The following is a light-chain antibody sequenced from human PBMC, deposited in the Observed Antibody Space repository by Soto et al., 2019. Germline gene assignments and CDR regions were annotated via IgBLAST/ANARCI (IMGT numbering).Light chain of an antibody. CDR3: QQHSNWPLT. J-gene: IGKJ1*01. CDR2: DAS. Sequence: EIVLTQSPATLSLSPGERATLSCRASQSVSSYFAWYQQKPGQAPRLLIYDASNRATGIPARFSGSGSGTDFTLTISSLVPEDFAVYYCQQHSNWPLTFGQGTMVEIK. CDR1: QSVSSY. V-gene: IGKV3-11*01.